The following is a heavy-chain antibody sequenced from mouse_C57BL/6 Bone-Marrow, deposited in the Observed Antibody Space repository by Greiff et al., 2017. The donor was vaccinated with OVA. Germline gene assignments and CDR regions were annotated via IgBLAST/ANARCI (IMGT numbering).Heavy chain of an antibody. J-gene: IGHJ3*01. CDR2: IYPGSGNT. V-gene: IGHV1-76*01. CDR1: GYTFTDYY. Sequence: QVQLKESGAELVRPGASVKLSCKASGYTFTDYYINWVKQRPGQGLEWIARIYPGSGNTYYNEKFKGKATLTAEKSSSTAYMQLSSLTSEDSAVYFCARSDLLWSTWFAYWGQGTLVTVSA. D-gene: IGHD2-1*01. CDR3: ARSDLLWSTWFAY.